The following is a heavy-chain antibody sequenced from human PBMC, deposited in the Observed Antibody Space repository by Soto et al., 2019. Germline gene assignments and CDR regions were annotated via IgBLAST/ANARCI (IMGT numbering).Heavy chain of an antibody. CDR1: GDTLTSYG. V-gene: IGHV1-18*01. CDR3: ARVYLARASLGI. Sequence: ASVKVSCTASGDTLTSYGISWVRQAPGQGLEWMGGISAYNGNANYAQKLQGRVTLTTDTFTSTAYMELSSLRSEYTAVYCGARVYLARASLGIWGQGTLVTVSS. D-gene: IGHD3-3*02. CDR2: ISAYNGNA. J-gene: IGHJ4*02.